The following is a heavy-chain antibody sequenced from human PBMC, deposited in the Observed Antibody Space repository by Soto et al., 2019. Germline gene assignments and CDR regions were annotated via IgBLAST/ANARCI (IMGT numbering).Heavy chain of an antibody. V-gene: IGHV4-39*01. J-gene: IGHJ5*02. CDR2: IYYSGIT. Sequence: PSDTMCLTCTVSGNTISSSSYYWGQIRHPPGKGLEWIANIYYSGITYCNPSLKSRVAISVDTSKNQFSLKLSSVSAADTAIYYCARSNSGYYQWFEPWGQGNLVTVS. CDR1: GNTISSSSYY. D-gene: IGHD3-22*01. CDR3: ARSNSGYYQWFEP.